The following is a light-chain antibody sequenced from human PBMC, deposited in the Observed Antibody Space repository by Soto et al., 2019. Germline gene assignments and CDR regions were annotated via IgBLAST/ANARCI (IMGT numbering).Light chain of an antibody. CDR3: QSFDKYLSAVV. CDR1: SSGIGAGYR. V-gene: IGLV1-40*01. Sequence: VLTQPPSVSGAPGERVTISCTGSSSGIGAGYRVRWYQQVPGTAPKLLIYDNTNRPSGVSVRFSGSKSGTSASLAISGLQAEDEADYYCQSFDKYLSAVVFGGGTKVTVL. J-gene: IGLJ2*01. CDR2: DNT.